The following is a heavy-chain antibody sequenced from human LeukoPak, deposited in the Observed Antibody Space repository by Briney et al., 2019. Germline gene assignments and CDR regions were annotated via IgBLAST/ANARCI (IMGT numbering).Heavy chain of an antibody. CDR3: AKDLVGAPDY. CDR2: ISYDGSNK. CDR1: GFTFSSYG. J-gene: IGHJ4*02. Sequence: RAGGSLRLSCAASGFTFSSYGMHWVRQAPGKGLEWVAVISYDGSNKYYADSVKGRFTISRDNSKNTLYLQMNSLRAEDTAVYYCAKDLVGAPDYWGQGTLVTVSS. D-gene: IGHD1-26*01. V-gene: IGHV3-30*18.